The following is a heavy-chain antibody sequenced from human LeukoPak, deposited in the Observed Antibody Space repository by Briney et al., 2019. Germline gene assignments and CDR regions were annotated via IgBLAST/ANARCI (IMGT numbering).Heavy chain of an antibody. J-gene: IGHJ6*02. CDR2: IWYDGSNK. D-gene: IGHD3-22*01. V-gene: IGHV3-33*01. CDR3: AREGYYYDSSGPYGMDV. Sequence: PGRSLRLSCAASGFTFSSYGMHWVRQAPGKGLEWVAVIWYDGSNKYYADSVKGRFTISRDNSKNTLYLQRNSLRAEDTAVYYCAREGYYYDSSGPYGMDVWGQGATVTVSS. CDR1: GFTFSSYG.